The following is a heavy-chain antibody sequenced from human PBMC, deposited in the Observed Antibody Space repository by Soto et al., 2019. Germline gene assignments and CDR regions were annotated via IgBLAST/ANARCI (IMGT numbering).Heavy chain of an antibody. J-gene: IGHJ5*02. CDR3: AVQRVGGFYESRRNWFDP. CDR2: IIPIVGTA. CDR1: GGTFSSYA. D-gene: IGHD3-22*01. Sequence: QVQLVQSGAEVKKPGSSVKVSCKASGGTFSSYAISWVRQAPGQGLEWMGGIIPIVGTANYAQKFQGRVTITADETRNTADLGLKSLRSGDHGVDYCAVQRVGGFYESRRNWFDPWGQGTLVTVSS. V-gene: IGHV1-69*01.